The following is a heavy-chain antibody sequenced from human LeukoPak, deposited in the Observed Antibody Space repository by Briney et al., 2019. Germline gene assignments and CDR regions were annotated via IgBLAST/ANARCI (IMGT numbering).Heavy chain of an antibody. J-gene: IGHJ4*02. CDR3: AKDVYNYYDSSGYLDY. Sequence: GGSLRLSCAASGFTFSDYNMRWIRQAPGKGLEWVSTISGSGDSTYYADSVKSRFTISRDNSKNTLYLQMNSLRAEDTAVYYCAKDVYNYYDSSGYLDYWGQGTLVTVSS. V-gene: IGHV3-23*01. D-gene: IGHD3-22*01. CDR2: ISGSGDST. CDR1: GFTFSDYN.